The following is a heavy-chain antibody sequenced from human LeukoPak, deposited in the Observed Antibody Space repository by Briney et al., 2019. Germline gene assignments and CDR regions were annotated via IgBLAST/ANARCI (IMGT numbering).Heavy chain of an antibody. V-gene: IGHV3-9*01. D-gene: IGHD6-19*01. CDR1: GFTFDDYA. CDR3: AKGGSAYYYYGMDV. J-gene: IGHJ6*02. CDR2: ISWNSGSI. Sequence: GGSLRPSCAASGFTFDDYAMHWVRQAPGKGLEWVSGISWNSGSIGYADSVKGRFTISRDNAKNSLYLQMNSLRAEDTALYYCAKGGSAYYYYGMDVWGQGTTVTVSS.